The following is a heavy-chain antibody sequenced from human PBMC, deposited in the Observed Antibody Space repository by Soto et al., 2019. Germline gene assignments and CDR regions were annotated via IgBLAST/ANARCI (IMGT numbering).Heavy chain of an antibody. D-gene: IGHD2-15*01. J-gene: IGHJ4*02. CDR3: AREPFYCRGGSCYSGEGEY. CDR2: INSDGSTT. CDR1: GFTFSSYW. V-gene: IGHV3-74*01. Sequence: EVQLVESGGGLVQPGGSLRLSCAASGFTFSSYWMHWVRQAPGKGLVWVSRINSDGSTTSYADSVKGRFTISRDNAKNTLYLQMNSLRAEDTAVYYCAREPFYCRGGSCYSGEGEYWGQGTLVTVSS.